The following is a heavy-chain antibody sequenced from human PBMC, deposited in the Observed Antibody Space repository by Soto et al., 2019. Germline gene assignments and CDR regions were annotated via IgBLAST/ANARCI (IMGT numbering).Heavy chain of an antibody. D-gene: IGHD2-2*01. J-gene: IGHJ5*02. V-gene: IGHV4-30-4*01. CDR3: ARVVRFCSSPSCRGRNWFDP. CDR2: MFYTGTT. CDR1: GGSISSGDYY. Sequence: SETLSLTCSVSGGSISSGDYYWSWIRQPPGKGLEWIGYMFYTGTTYYNPSLKSRVAISVDTSKNQFSLKLRSVTAADTAVYHCARVVRFCSSPSCRGRNWFDPWGQGTLVTVS.